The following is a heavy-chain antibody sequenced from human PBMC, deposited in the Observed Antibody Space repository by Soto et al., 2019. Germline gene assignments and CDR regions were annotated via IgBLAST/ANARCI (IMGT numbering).Heavy chain of an antibody. J-gene: IGHJ4*02. CDR1: GFTVSSNY. CDR3: VRPYSSCWYGDLDY. CDR2: IFSGGST. Sequence: PGGSLRLSCAASGFTVSSNYMSWARQSPGKGMEWVSVIFSGGSTYYADSVKGRFTISRDNSKNTLYRQMNSLSVEDTAVYYCVRPYSSCWYGDLDYWGQGTLGTGSS. D-gene: IGHD6-19*01. V-gene: IGHV3-53*05.